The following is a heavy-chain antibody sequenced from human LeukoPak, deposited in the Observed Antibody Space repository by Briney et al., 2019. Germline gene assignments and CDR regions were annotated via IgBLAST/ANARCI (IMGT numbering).Heavy chain of an antibody. Sequence: KSGGSLRLSCAASGFTFSSYSMNWVRQAPGKGLEWVSSISSSSSYIYYADSVKGRFTISRDNAKNSLYLQMNSLRAEDTAVYYCARDVKYSGSQGFDYWGQGTLVTVSS. D-gene: IGHD1-26*01. V-gene: IGHV3-21*01. J-gene: IGHJ4*02. CDR3: ARDVKYSGSQGFDY. CDR1: GFTFSSYS. CDR2: ISSSSSYI.